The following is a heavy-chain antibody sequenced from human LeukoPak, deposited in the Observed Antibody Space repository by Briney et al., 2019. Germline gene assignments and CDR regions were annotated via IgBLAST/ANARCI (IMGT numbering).Heavy chain of an antibody. CDR3: ARGPRGGSYYYFDY. CDR1: GFTFSSHW. Sequence: GGSLRLSCAASGFTFSSHWMSWVRQAPGKGLEWVANIKQDGSEKYYVDSVKGRFTISRDNAKNSLYLQMNSLRAEDTAVYYCARGPRGGSYYYFDYWGQGTLVTVSS. CDR2: IKQDGSEK. V-gene: IGHV3-7*01. D-gene: IGHD2-15*01. J-gene: IGHJ4*02.